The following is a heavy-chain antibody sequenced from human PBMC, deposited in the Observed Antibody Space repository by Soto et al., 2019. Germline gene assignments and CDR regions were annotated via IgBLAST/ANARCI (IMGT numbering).Heavy chain of an antibody. CDR3: ARDTTPYSSSWYGDGDYYYGMDV. V-gene: IGHV3-33*01. CDR2: IWYDGSNK. J-gene: IGHJ6*02. D-gene: IGHD6-13*01. CDR1: GFTFSSYG. Sequence: PGGSLRLSCAASGFTFSSYGMHWVRQAPGKGLEWVAVIWYDGSNKYYADSVKGRFTISRDNSKNTLYLQMNSLRAEDTAVYYCARDTTPYSSSWYGDGDYYYGMDVWGQGTTVTAP.